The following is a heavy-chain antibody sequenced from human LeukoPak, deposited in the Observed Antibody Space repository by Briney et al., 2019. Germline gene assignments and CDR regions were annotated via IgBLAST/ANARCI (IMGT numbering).Heavy chain of an antibody. CDR1: GFTLSSYE. Sequence: QSGGSLRLSCAASGFTLSSYEMHWVRQVPGKGLVWVSRINSDGSRTGYADSVKGRFTISRDNAKNTLYLQMNSLRAEDTAIYYCARELPREVTLDYWGQGTLVTVSS. J-gene: IGHJ4*02. CDR3: ARELPREVTLDY. V-gene: IGHV3-74*01. CDR2: INSDGSRT. D-gene: IGHD2-21*02.